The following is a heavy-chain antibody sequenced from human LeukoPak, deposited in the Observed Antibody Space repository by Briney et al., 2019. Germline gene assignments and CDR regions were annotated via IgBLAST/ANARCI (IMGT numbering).Heavy chain of an antibody. CDR3: ARDLIAVADRRGWFDP. CDR2: IYYSGST. V-gene: IGHV4-38-2*02. Sequence: SETLSLTCTVSGYSISSGYYWGWIRQPPGKGLEWIGSIYYSGSTYYNPSLKSRVTISVDTSKNQFSLKLSSVTAADTAVYYCARDLIAVADRRGWFDPWGQGTLVTVSS. D-gene: IGHD6-19*01. J-gene: IGHJ5*02. CDR1: GYSISSGYY.